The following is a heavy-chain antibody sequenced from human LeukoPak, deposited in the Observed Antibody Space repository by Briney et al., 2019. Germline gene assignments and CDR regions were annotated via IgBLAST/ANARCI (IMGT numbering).Heavy chain of an antibody. CDR3: ASLSGGSGWYYYYYYMDV. J-gene: IGHJ6*03. D-gene: IGHD6-19*01. CDR2: INSDGSST. CDR1: GFTFSSYW. Sequence: GGSLRLSCAASGFTFSSYWMHWVRQAPGKGLVWVSRINSDGSSTSYADSVKGRFTISRDNAKNTLYLQMNSLRAEDTAVYYCASLSGGSGWYYYYYYMDVWGKGTTVTVSS. V-gene: IGHV3-74*01.